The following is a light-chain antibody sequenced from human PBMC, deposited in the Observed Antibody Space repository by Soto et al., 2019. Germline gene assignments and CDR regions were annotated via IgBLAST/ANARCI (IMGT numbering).Light chain of an antibody. Sequence: EFVLTQSPGTLSLSPGERVTLSCRASQTVRNHYLAWYQQKPGQAPGLVIYDASSRATGIPDRFSGGGAGTDFTLTISRLEPEDFAVYYCQQFSSYPLTFGGGTKVDI. J-gene: IGKJ4*01. CDR3: QQFSSYPLT. CDR1: QTVRNHY. CDR2: DAS. V-gene: IGKV3-20*01.